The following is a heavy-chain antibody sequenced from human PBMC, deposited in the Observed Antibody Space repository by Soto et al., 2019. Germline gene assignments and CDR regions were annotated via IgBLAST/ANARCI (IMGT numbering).Heavy chain of an antibody. CDR2: IIPIFGTA. CDR3: ARAPRGTRYCSSTSCLIDANWFDP. V-gene: IGHV1-69*01. Sequence: QVQLVQSGAEVKKPGSSVKVSCKASGGTFSSYAISWVRQAPGQGLEWMGGIIPIFGTANYAQKFQGRVTITADECTSTAYRELSSLRSEDTAVYYGARAPRGTRYCSSTSCLIDANWFDPWGQGTLVTGSS. D-gene: IGHD2-2*01. CDR1: GGTFSSYA. J-gene: IGHJ5*02.